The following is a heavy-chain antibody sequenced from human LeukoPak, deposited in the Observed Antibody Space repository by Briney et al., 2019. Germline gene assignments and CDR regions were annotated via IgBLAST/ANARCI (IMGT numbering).Heavy chain of an antibody. J-gene: IGHJ4*02. CDR3: ATDEPNYAPYDFDY. Sequence: GGSLRLSCAASRFTFINAWMNWVRQAPGKGLEWVGRIKSNADGETTDYAAPVKGRFTISRDDSNNMVYLQMSSLKVEDTAVYYCATDEPNYAPYDFDYWGQGTLVTVSS. CDR1: RFTFINAW. CDR2: IKSNADGETT. D-gene: IGHD4/OR15-4a*01. V-gene: IGHV3-15*01.